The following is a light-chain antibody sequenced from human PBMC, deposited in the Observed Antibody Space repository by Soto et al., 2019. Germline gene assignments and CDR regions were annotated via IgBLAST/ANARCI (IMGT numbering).Light chain of an antibody. V-gene: IGKV1-39*01. Sequence: DFQMTQSPSTLSASVGDRVTITCRASQNIRSRLAWFQQKPGKAPKLLIYAASNLLSGVPSRFSGSGSGTNFTLTISSLQPEDFATYYCQQSYRTPHTFGQGTKLETK. J-gene: IGKJ2*01. CDR2: AAS. CDR1: QNIRSR. CDR3: QQSYRTPHT.